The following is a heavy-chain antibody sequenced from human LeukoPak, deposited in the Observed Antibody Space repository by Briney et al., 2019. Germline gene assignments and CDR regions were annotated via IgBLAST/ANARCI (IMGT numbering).Heavy chain of an antibody. CDR2: IYTSGST. J-gene: IGHJ5*02. CDR3: ASGGYCSGGSCYPTNWFDP. D-gene: IGHD2-15*01. CDR1: GGSISSHY. V-gene: IGHV4-4*07. Sequence: PSETLSLTCTVSGGSISSHYWSWIRQPAGKGLEWIGRIYTSGSTNYNPSLKSRVTMSVDTSKNQFSLKLSSVTAADTAVYYCASGGYCSGGSCYPTNWFDPWGQGTLVTVSS.